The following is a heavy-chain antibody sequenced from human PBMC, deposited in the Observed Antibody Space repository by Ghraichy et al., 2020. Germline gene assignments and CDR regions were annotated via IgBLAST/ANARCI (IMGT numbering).Heavy chain of an antibody. D-gene: IGHD6-19*01. CDR1: GLMFGPNT. V-gene: IGHV3-21*01. CDR2: ISSSTRYV. CDR3: SRGGGAGTPVLYHMDV. Sequence: GGSLRLSCVASGLMFGPNTMNWVRQAPGKGREWVSSISSSTRYVYYADSVKGRFTISRDNAQNSLSLQMNSLRVEDTALYYCSRGGGAGTPVLYHMDVWGLGTTVPFSS. J-gene: IGHJ6*02.